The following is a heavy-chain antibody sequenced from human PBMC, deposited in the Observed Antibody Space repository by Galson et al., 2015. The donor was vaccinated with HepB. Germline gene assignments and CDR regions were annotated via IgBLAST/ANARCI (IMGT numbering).Heavy chain of an antibody. CDR2: ISSSSSTI. Sequence: SLRLSCAASGFTFSSYSMNWVRQAPGKGLEWVSYISSSSSTIYYADSVKGRFTISRDNAKNSMYLQMNSLRDEDTAVYYCARDRTPLRWEGYSYGLENYGMDVWGQGTTVTVSS. D-gene: IGHD5-18*01. CDR3: ARDRTPLRWEGYSYGLENYGMDV. V-gene: IGHV3-48*02. J-gene: IGHJ6*02. CDR1: GFTFSSYS.